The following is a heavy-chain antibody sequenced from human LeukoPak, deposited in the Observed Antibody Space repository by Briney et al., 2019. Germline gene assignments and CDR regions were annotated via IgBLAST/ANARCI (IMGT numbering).Heavy chain of an antibody. CDR3: AREDERAAAGTGFDY. Sequence: PGGSLRLSCAAAGFPFSDRYMSWIRQAPGKGMEWVAYISPNGDNIHYADSVKGRFTISRDNSKNTLYLQMNSLRAEDTAVYYCAREDERAAAGTGFDYWGQGTLVTVSS. D-gene: IGHD6-13*01. J-gene: IGHJ4*02. CDR2: ISPNGDNI. V-gene: IGHV3-11*04. CDR1: GFPFSDRY.